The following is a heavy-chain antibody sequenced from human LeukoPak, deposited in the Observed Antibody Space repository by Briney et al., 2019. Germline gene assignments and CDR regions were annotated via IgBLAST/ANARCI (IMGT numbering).Heavy chain of an antibody. CDR3: ARDGSGSDAFDI. D-gene: IGHD6-19*01. Sequence: GGSLRLSCAASGFTFSSYSMNWVRQAPGKGLEWVSVIYTVGNTDYADSVKGRFTISRDNSKNTLYLQMNSLRAEDTAVYYCARDGSGSDAFDIWGQGTMVTVSS. CDR2: IYTVGNT. J-gene: IGHJ3*02. CDR1: GFTFSSYS. V-gene: IGHV3-66*01.